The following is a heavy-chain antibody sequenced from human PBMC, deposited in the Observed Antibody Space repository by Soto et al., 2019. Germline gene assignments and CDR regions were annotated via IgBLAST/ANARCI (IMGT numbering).Heavy chain of an antibody. CDR3: ARPPLYSSGGYFVS. D-gene: IGHD6-19*01. CDR1: GFTFSDHA. J-gene: IGHJ4*02. V-gene: IGHV3-23*01. CDR2: STNNGDRA. Sequence: PGGSLRLSCVASGFTFSDHAMTWVRQAPGKGLEWVSTSTNNGDRAFYADSVKGRFTVSRDRSNNTLYLQMNSLRVDDTAVYFCARPPLYSSGGYFVSWGQGTLVTVSS.